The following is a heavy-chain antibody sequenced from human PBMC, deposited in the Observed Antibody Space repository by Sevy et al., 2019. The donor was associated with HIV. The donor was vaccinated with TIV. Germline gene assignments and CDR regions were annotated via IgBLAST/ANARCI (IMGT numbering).Heavy chain of an antibody. CDR1: GGSVIIDNHY. J-gene: IGHJ4*02. CDR3: GRHAHNWYWEY. CDR2: VHYSGST. V-gene: IGHV4-39*01. Sequence: QSQTLSLTCTVSGGSVIIDNHYWGWIRQPPGKGLEWIGSVHYSGSTYYGPSLKTRVTISRDTSKNEFSLNLGSVTAADTAVYFCGRHAHNWYWEYWGQGILVTVSS. D-gene: IGHD1-1*01.